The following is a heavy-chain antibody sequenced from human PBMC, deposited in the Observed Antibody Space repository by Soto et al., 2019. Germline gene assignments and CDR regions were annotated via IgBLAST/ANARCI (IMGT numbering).Heavy chain of an antibody. V-gene: IGHV1-8*01. CDR3: ARVDEAMGYYYYYMDV. J-gene: IGHJ6*03. D-gene: IGHD5-18*01. CDR2: MNPNSGNT. CDR1: GYTVTSYD. Sequence: ASVKVSCKASGYTVTSYDINWVRQATGQGLEWMGWMNPNSGNTGYAQKFQGRVTMTRNTSISTAYMELSSLRSEDTAVYYCARVDEAMGYYYYYMDVWGKGTTVTVSS.